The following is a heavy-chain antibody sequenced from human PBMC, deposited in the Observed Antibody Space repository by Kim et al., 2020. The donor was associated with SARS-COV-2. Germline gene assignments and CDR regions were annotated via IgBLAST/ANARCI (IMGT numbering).Heavy chain of an antibody. D-gene: IGHD1-26*01. CDR1: GGTFSSYA. Sequence: SVKVSCKASGGTFSSYAISWVRKAPGQGLEWMGGIIPIFGTANYAQKFQGRVTITADESTSTAYMELSSLRSEDTAVYYCARKVGGGSYSYYYYGMDVWGQGTTVTVSS. J-gene: IGHJ6*02. CDR3: ARKVGGGSYSYYYYGMDV. V-gene: IGHV1-69*13. CDR2: IIPIFGTA.